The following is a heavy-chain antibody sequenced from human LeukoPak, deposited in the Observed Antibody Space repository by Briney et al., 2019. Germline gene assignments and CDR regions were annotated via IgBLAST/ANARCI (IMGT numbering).Heavy chain of an antibody. J-gene: IGHJ4*02. CDR2: IYPGDSDT. CDR3: ASLSLLPSGSQPH. D-gene: IGHD3-10*01. Sequence: GESLKISCKVSGYSFTSYWIAWVHQMPGKGLEWMGIIYPGDSDTGYSPSFQGQVTISADKSISTAYLQWSSLKASDTAMYYCASLSLLPSGSQPHWGQGTLVTVSS. V-gene: IGHV5-51*07. CDR1: GYSFTSYW.